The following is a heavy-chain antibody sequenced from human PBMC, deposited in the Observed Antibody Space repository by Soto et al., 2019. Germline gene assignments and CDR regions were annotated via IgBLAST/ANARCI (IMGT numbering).Heavy chain of an antibody. D-gene: IGHD3-3*01. V-gene: IGHV1-18*01. CDR3: ARYERAFCSDAYCESQFDY. Sequence: QVQLVQSGPEVRKPGASVKVSCTASGYNFNTYGVSWVRQAPGQGLEWMGFISAYNGFTAFAPSIHGRLTLTTVTSTNTAYMELRDLRSDDTAVYFCARYERAFCSDAYCESQFDYWGQGTLVTVSS. J-gene: IGHJ4*02. CDR1: GYNFNTYG. CDR2: ISAYNGFT.